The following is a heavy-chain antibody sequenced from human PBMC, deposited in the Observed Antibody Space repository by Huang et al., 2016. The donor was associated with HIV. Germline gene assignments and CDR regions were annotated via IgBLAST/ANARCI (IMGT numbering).Heavy chain of an antibody. V-gene: IGHV3-30*18. CDR1: GFTFSSYG. D-gene: IGHD6-13*01. Sequence: QVQLVESGGGVVQPGRSLRISCAASGFTFSSYGMHWVRQEPGKGLEGVAVISYDAKKKYYADSVKGRFSISRDNSKTTVYLQLNSLRLEDTAVYYCAKGGSAAAVLDFWGQGTLVTVSS. CDR2: ISYDAKKK. CDR3: AKGGSAAAVLDF. J-gene: IGHJ4*02.